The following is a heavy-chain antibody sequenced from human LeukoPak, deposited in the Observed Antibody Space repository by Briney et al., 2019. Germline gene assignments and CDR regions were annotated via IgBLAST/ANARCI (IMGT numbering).Heavy chain of an antibody. CDR3: ARDYTATGAMDV. CDR1: GFNFDRYT. V-gene: IGHV3-21*01. CDR2: ISSSSNYI. D-gene: IGHD2-21*02. J-gene: IGHJ6*02. Sequence: GGSLRLSCATSGFNFDRYTIHWVRQAPGKGLEWVSSISSSSNYIYYRDSVKGRFTISRDNAKNSLYLQMNSLRAEDTALYYCARDYTATGAMDVWGQGTTVTVS.